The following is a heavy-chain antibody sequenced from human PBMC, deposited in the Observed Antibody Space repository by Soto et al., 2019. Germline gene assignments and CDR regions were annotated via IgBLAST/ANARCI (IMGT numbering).Heavy chain of an antibody. D-gene: IGHD2-2*03. J-gene: IGHJ6*02. V-gene: IGHV1-69*06. CDR3: ASNSGGYCSSTSWYGDYYYYGMDV. Sequence: VKVSCKASGGTFSSYAISWVRQAPGQGLEWMGGIIPIFGTANYAQKFQGRVTITADKSTSTAYMELSSLRSEDTAVYYCASNSGGYCSSTSWYGDYYYYGMDVWGQGTTVTVSS. CDR1: GGTFSSYA. CDR2: IIPIFGTA.